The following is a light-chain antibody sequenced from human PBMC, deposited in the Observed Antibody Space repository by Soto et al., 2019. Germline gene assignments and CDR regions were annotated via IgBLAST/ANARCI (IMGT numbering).Light chain of an antibody. CDR3: QQYNSYSPLT. CDR1: QSISSW. CDR2: DAS. V-gene: IGKV1-5*01. Sequence: DIQMTQSPSTLSASVGDRVTITCRASQSISSWLAWYQQKPGKAPKLLIYDASSLESGVPSRFSGSGSGTEFTRTSSSLQPDDFATYYCQQYNSYSPLTFGQGTKVEIK. J-gene: IGKJ1*01.